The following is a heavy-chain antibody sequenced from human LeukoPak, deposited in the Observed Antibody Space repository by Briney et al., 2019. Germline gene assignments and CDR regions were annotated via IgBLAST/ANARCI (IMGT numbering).Heavy chain of an antibody. Sequence: SETLSLTCTVSGGSISSSGYYWTWIRQHPGKGLEWLGYIFYSGSTYYNPSLKGRFTISLDTSKNQLSLKLSSVTAADTAVYYCARGAYYSSSGSYYNLDQWGQGTLVTVSS. CDR3: ARGAYYSSSGSYYNLDQ. J-gene: IGHJ4*02. V-gene: IGHV4-31*03. D-gene: IGHD3-10*01. CDR1: GGSISSSGYY. CDR2: IFYSGST.